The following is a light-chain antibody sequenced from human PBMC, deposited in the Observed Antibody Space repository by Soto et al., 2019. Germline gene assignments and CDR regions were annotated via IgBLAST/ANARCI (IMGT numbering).Light chain of an antibody. J-gene: IGKJ1*01. CDR1: QSVSSSY. CDR2: GAS. Sequence: EIVLTQSPGTLSLSPGERATLSCRASQSVSSSYLAWYQQKPGQAPRLLIYGASSRATGIPDRFGGSGSGTDFTLTISRLEPEDFAVYHCQQYGRSPWTFGQGTKVDI. CDR3: QQYGRSPWT. V-gene: IGKV3-20*01.